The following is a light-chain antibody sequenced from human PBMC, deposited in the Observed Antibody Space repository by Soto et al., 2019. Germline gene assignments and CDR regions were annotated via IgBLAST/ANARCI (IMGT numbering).Light chain of an antibody. Sequence: QSALTQPASVSGSPGQSITISCTGTSSDVGGYNYVSWYQQHPGKAPKLIIYDVSNRPSGVSNRFSGSKSGNTASLPISGLQAEDEADYYCSSHTSSTTRVFGTGTKLTVL. J-gene: IGLJ1*01. CDR2: DVS. CDR3: SSHTSSTTRV. V-gene: IGLV2-14*01. CDR1: SSDVGGYNY.